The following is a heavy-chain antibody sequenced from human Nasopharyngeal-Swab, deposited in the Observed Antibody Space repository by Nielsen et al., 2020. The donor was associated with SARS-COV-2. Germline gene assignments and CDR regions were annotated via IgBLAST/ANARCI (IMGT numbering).Heavy chain of an antibody. CDR3: ARDSGVAGTKYYYYYGMDV. J-gene: IGHJ6*02. D-gene: IGHD6-19*01. CDR2: IYYSGST. Sequence: WIRQPPGKGLEWIGYIYYSGSTYYNPSLKSRVTISVDTSKNQFSLKLSSVTAADTAVYYCARDSGVAGTKYYYYYGMDVWGQGTTVTVSS. V-gene: IGHV4-30-4*01.